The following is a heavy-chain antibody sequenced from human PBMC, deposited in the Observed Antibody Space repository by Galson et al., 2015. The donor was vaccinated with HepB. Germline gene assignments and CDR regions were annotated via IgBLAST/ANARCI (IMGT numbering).Heavy chain of an antibody. V-gene: IGHV3-21*06. CDR1: GFTFDSSS. D-gene: IGHD2-15*01. CDR2: ISRDSTYI. J-gene: IGHJ6*03. Sequence: SLRLSCAASGFTFDSSSMTWVRQAPGTGQEWIASISRDSTYIAHAVSFKGRFTISRDNTKNSVFLQMNSLRADDTAVYYCARDGGEGLFSFYYYLDVWGKGTTVTVSS. CDR3: ARDGGEGLFSFYYYLDV.